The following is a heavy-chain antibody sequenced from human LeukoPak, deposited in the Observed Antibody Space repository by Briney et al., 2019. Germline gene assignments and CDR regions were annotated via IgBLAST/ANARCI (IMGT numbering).Heavy chain of an antibody. CDR1: GGPIRSGGYY. V-gene: IGHV4-31*03. J-gene: IGHJ4*02. Sequence: SEPLSLTCSVSGGPIRSGGYYWSWIPQPPGKGLEWIGYIYYSGSTYYNPSLKSRVTISVDTSKNQSSLKLSSVTAADTAVYYCASTGIAAAGARHFDYWGQGTLVTVSS. CDR2: IYYSGST. D-gene: IGHD6-13*01. CDR3: ASTGIAAAGARHFDY.